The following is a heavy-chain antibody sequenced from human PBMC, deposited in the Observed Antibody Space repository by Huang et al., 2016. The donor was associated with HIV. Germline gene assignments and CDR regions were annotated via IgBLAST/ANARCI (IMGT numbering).Heavy chain of an antibody. D-gene: IGHD3-22*01. J-gene: IGHJ4*02. Sequence: QVQLVQSGAEVKKPGSSVKVSCKASGGSFRNFAIGWVRQAPGQGLEWMGVISPTRGTANYAQKFQGRVTIIADESTSTAYMELSSLRSEDTAVYYCATVDYYDTSGPQRGYFDNWGQGTLVTVSS. CDR2: ISPTRGTA. CDR1: GGSFRNFA. CDR3: ATVDYYDTSGPQRGYFDN. V-gene: IGHV1-69*01.